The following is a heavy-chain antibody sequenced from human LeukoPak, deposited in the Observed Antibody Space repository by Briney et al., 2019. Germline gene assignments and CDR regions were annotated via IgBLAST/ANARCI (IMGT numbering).Heavy chain of an antibody. CDR3: ARVRIGQQLDKYYYYAMDV. Sequence: ASVKVSCKASGYTFTDYYMHWVRQAPGQGLEWMGWINANSGGTNYAQKFQGRVTMNTDTSISTAYMGVSRLRSDDTAVYYCARVRIGQQLDKYYYYAMDVWGQETTVTVPS. CDR1: GYTFTDYY. CDR2: INANSGGT. J-gene: IGHJ6*02. D-gene: IGHD6-13*01. V-gene: IGHV1-2*02.